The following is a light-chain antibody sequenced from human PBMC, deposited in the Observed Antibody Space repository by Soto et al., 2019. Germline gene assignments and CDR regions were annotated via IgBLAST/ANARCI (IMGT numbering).Light chain of an antibody. CDR2: TSN. Sequence: QSVLTQPPSASGTPGQRVTISCSGSSSNIGSNTVNWYQQLPGTAPKLLIHTSNQRPSGVPDRFPGSKSGTSASLAISGLQSEDEADYYCAAWDDSLNGVLFGGGTKLTVL. CDR1: SSNIGSNT. V-gene: IGLV1-44*01. CDR3: AAWDDSLNGVL. J-gene: IGLJ2*01.